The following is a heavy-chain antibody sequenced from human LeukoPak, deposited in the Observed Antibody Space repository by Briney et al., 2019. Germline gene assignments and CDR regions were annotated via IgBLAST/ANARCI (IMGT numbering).Heavy chain of an antibody. CDR2: ISSNGGST. V-gene: IGHV3-64D*06. CDR3: VKGRGIAAAGTGWFDP. D-gene: IGHD6-13*01. J-gene: IGHJ5*02. Sequence: GGSLRLSCSASGFTFSSYAMHWVRQAPGKGLEYVSAISSNGGSTYYADYVKGRFTISRDNSKNTLYLQMSSLRAEDTAVYYCVKGRGIAAAGTGWFDPWGQGTLVTVSS. CDR1: GFTFSSYA.